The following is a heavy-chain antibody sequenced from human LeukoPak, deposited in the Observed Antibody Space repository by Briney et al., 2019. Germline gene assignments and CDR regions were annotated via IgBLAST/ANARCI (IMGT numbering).Heavy chain of an antibody. CDR3: VKDVGVGASYFDN. CDR2: IRYDGSDK. J-gene: IGHJ4*02. CDR1: GFTFSSCG. V-gene: IGHV3-30*02. D-gene: IGHD1-26*01. Sequence: PGGSLRLSCAASGFTFSSCGMHWVRQSPAKGLEWVAYIRYDGSDKYYIDSVKGRFTIARDNPKETLYLQMTSLSHDDTAVYFCVKDVGVGASYFDNWSQGTLVAVSS.